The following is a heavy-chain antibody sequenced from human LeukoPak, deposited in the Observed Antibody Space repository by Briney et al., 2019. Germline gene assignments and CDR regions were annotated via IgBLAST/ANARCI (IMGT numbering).Heavy chain of an antibody. CDR3: AIEMATITSNFDY. V-gene: IGHV1-2*06. J-gene: IGHJ4*02. CDR2: INPSSGGT. CDR1: GYTFTGYY. Sequence: GASVKVSCKASGYTFTGYYMHWVRQAPGQGLEWMGRINPSSGGTNYAQKFQGRVTMTRDTSISTAYMELSRLRSDDTAVYYCAIEMATITSNFDYWGQGTLVTVSS. D-gene: IGHD5-24*01.